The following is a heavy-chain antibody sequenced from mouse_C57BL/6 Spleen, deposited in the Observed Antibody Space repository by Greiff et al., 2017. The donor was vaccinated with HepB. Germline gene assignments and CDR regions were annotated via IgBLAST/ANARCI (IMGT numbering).Heavy chain of an antibody. CDR3: ARLGYYGSSPFAY. J-gene: IGHJ3*01. CDR2: IDPSDSYT. CDR1: GYTFTSYW. Sequence: QVQLQQPGAELVMPGASVKLSCKASGYTFTSYWMHWVKQRPGQGLEWIGEIDPSDSYTNYNQKFKGKSTFTVDKSSSTAYMQLSSLTSEDSAVYYCARLGYYGSSPFAYWGQGTLVTVSA. D-gene: IGHD1-1*01. V-gene: IGHV1-69*01.